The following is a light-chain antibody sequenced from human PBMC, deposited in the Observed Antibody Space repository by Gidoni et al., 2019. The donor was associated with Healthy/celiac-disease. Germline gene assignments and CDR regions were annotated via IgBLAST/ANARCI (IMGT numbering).Light chain of an antibody. CDR2: GAS. CDR3: QKYGSSPT. V-gene: IGKV3-20*01. CDR1: QSVSSSY. J-gene: IGKJ4*01. Sequence: IVLTQSPGTLSLSPGERATLSCRASQSVSSSYLAWYQQKPGQAPRLLIDGASSRATGIPDRVSGSGSGTDFTLTISRLEPEDFAVYYCQKYGSSPTFGGGTKVEIK.